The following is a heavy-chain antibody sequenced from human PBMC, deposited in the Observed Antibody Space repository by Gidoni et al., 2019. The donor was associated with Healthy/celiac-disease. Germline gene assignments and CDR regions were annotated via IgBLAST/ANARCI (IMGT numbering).Heavy chain of an antibody. CDR3: ARDQRDWFDP. CDR1: GFPFSSYW. CDR2: IKQDGSEK. V-gene: IGHV3-7*03. J-gene: IGHJ5*02. Sequence: EVQLVESGGGLVQPGGSLRLSCAASGFPFSSYWMSWVRQAPGKGLEWVANIKQDGSEKYYVDSVKGRFTISRDNAKNSLYLQMNSLRAEDTAVYYCARDQRDWFDPWGQGTLVTVSS.